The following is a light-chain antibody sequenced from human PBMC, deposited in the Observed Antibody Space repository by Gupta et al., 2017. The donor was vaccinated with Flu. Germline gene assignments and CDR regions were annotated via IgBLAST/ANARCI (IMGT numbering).Light chain of an antibody. Sequence: SVLTQPSSVSGAPGQRVAIPCTGSSSNIGADNDVHWYQQLTGAAPRLLIYGNYKRRSGVPDRISGSKSGTSASLVITGLQPEDEADYYCQTLDDTRSGWVFGGGTKLTVL. CDR2: GNY. CDR3: QTLDDTRSGWV. J-gene: IGLJ3*02. V-gene: IGLV1-40*01. CDR1: SSNIGADND.